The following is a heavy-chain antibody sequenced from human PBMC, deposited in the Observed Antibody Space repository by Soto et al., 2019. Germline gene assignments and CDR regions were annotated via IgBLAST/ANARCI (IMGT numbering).Heavy chain of an antibody. Sequence: GASVQVSCKASGGTFTSSAVQWVRQARGQRLEWIGWIVVGSGNTNYAQKFQERVTITRDMSTSTAYMELSSLRAEDTAVYYCASTIKYGVITKSADWGQGHLVTV. V-gene: IGHV1-58*01. CDR1: GGTFTSSA. CDR2: IVVGSGNT. D-gene: IGHD3-22*01. CDR3: ASTIKYGVITKSAD. J-gene: IGHJ4*02.